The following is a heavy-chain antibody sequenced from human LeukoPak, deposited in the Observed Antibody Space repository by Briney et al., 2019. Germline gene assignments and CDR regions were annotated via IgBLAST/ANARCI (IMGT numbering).Heavy chain of an antibody. CDR3: ARDIVVVPAAYYYYGMDV. D-gene: IGHD2-2*01. V-gene: IGHV1-18*01. Sequence: GASVKVSCKASGYTFTSYDINWVRQAPGQGLEWMGWISAYNGNTNYAQKLQGRVTMTTDTSTSTAYMELRSLRSDDTAVYYCARDIVVVPAAYYYYGMDVWGQGTTVTVSS. J-gene: IGHJ6*02. CDR1: GYTFTSYD. CDR2: ISAYNGNT.